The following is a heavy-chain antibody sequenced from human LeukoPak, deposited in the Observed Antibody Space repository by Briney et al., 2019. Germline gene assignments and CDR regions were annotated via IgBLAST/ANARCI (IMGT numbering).Heavy chain of an antibody. D-gene: IGHD3-3*01. CDR2: MYYSGST. CDR1: GGSISSGSYY. J-gene: IGHJ4*02. Sequence: SETLSLTCTVSGGSISSGSYYWGWIRQPPGKGLEWIGGMYYSGSTYYNPSLKSRVIISVDTSKNQFSLKLRSVTAADTAVYYCASSITIFGVVLRTIYFDYWGQGILVTVSS. CDR3: ASSITIFGVVLRTIYFDY. V-gene: IGHV4-39*01.